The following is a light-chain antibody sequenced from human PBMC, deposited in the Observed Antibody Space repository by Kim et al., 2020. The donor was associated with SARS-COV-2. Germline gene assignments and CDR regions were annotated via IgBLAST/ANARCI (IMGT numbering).Light chain of an antibody. V-gene: IGKV1-9*01. J-gene: IGKJ2*01. CDR2: AAS. CDR3: QHLNTYPYN. Sequence: SAALVDQVTMTGRASQGISSYLGWYQHKPGKAAKLLIYAASTLQSGVPSRFSGSGSGTEFSLSISSLQPEDFATYGCQHLNTYPYNFGQGTKLEI. CDR1: QGISSY.